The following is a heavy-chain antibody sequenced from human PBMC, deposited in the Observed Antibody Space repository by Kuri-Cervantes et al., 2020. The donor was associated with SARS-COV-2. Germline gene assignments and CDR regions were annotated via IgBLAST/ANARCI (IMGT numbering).Heavy chain of an antibody. CDR1: GYTFTSYY. D-gene: IGHD3-16*02. CDR2: ISAYNGNT. J-gene: IGHJ3*02. V-gene: IGHV1-18*04. CDR3: ARDHSYDYIWGSYLNAFDI. Sequence: ASVKVSCKASGYTFTSYYMHWVRQAPGQGLEWMGWISAYNGNTNYAQKLQGRVTMTTDTSTSTAYTELRSLRSDDTAVYYCARDHSYDYIWGSYLNAFDIWGKGTMVTVS.